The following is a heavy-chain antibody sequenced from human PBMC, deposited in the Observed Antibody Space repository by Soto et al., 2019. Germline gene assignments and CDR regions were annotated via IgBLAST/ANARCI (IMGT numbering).Heavy chain of an antibody. V-gene: IGHV3-74*01. Sequence: GSLRLSCAASGFTFSNYWMHWVRQVSGKGLEWVSYISSDGTSTRYADSVKGRFTISRDNAKNTLLLQADSLRAEDTAVYYCTRGRYCTDASCYNSRFDPWGQGTLVTVSS. CDR2: ISSDGTST. J-gene: IGHJ5*02. CDR1: GFTFSNYW. D-gene: IGHD2-8*01. CDR3: TRGRYCTDASCYNSRFDP.